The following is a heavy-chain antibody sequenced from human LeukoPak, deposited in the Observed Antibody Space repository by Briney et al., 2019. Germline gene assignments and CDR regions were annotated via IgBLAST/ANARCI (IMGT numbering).Heavy chain of an antibody. CDR3: AGDIEAAGLFLDY. D-gene: IGHD6-13*01. CDR1: GFTFSSYW. Sequence: GGSLRLSCAASGFTFSSYWMSWVRQAPGKGLEWVANMKYDGSENYYVDSVKGRFTISRDNAKNSLYLQMNSLRAEDTAVYYCAGDIEAAGLFLDYWGQGTLVTVSS. V-gene: IGHV3-7*01. CDR2: MKYDGSEN. J-gene: IGHJ4*02.